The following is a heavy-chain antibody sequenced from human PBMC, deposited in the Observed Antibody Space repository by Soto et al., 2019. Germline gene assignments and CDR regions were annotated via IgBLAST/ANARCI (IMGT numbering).Heavy chain of an antibody. J-gene: IGHJ4*02. Sequence: GGSLRLSCAASGFTFSSYAMTWVRQAPGKGPEWVSGINKGGAVTNYADSVTGRFTISRDNSKNTLYLQMNSLRGEDTAVYYCVRPDWDFWGQGTLVTVSS. CDR2: INKGGAVT. V-gene: IGHV3-23*01. CDR3: VRPDWDF. CDR1: GFTFSSYA. D-gene: IGHD3-9*01.